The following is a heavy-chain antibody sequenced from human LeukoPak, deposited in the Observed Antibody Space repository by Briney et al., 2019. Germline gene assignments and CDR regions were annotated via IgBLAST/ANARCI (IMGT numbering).Heavy chain of an antibody. D-gene: IGHD4-23*01. CDR3: AKLGYGGNSWFDY. CDR2: ISGSGGST. CDR1: GITFSSYA. J-gene: IGHJ4*02. Sequence: GGSLRLSCASSGITFSSYAMSWVRQAPGKGLEWVSGISGSGGSTYYADSVKGRFTISRDNSKNTLYLQMNSLRAEDTAVYYCAKLGYGGNSWFDYWGQGTLVTVSS. V-gene: IGHV3-23*01.